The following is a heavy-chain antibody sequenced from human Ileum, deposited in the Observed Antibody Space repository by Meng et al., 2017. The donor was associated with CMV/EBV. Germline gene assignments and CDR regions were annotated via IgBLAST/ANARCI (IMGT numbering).Heavy chain of an antibody. J-gene: IGHJ4*02. CDR3: AKERIELRCFDY. Sequence: GESLKISCEVSGFSFGGYAMSWVRQVPGKGLEWVSSISGSGHLTNYAESVKGRFIISKDKSKNTLYLQMNSLRNEDTAIYYCAKERIELRCFDYWGVGTQVTVSS. V-gene: IGHV3-23*01. D-gene: IGHD2-8*01. CDR2: ISGSGHLT. CDR1: GFSFGGYA.